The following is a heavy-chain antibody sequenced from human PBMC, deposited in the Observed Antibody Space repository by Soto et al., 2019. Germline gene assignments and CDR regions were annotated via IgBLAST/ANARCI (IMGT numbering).Heavy chain of an antibody. J-gene: IGHJ4*02. V-gene: IGHV1-8*01. CDR1: GYTFTSYD. CDR2: MNPNSGNT. Sequence: QVQLVQSGAEVKKPGASVKVSCKASGYTFTSYDINWVRQATRPGLEWMGWMNPNSGNTGYAQKFQGRVTMTRNTAISTADMWLSSLRSEDTAVDYCGRTVYGDNVDYWGQGTLVTVSS. CDR3: GRTVYGDNVDY. D-gene: IGHD4-17*01.